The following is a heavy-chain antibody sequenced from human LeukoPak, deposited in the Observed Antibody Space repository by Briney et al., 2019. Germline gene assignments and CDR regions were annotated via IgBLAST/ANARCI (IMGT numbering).Heavy chain of an antibody. CDR3: AKLGVTTPVDY. V-gene: IGHV3-21*01. Sequence: GGSLRLSCAASGFTFSSYSMNWVRQAPGKGLEWVSFISSSRSYIYYADSVKGRFTISRDNAKNSLYLQMNSLRAEDTAVYYCAKLGVTTPVDYWGQGTLVTVSS. D-gene: IGHD4-17*01. CDR1: GFTFSSYS. CDR2: ISSSRSYI. J-gene: IGHJ4*02.